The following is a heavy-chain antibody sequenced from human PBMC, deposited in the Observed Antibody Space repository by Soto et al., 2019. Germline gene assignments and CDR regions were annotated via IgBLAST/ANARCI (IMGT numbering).Heavy chain of an antibody. Sequence: QVQLVESGGGVVQPGRSLRLSCAASGFTFSSYAMHWVRQAPGKGLEWVAVISYDGSNKYYADSVKGRFTISRDNSKNTLYLQMHSLRAEDTAVYYCARDQGFGDSSSWYWFDPWGQGTLVTVSS. CDR3: ARDQGFGDSSSWYWFDP. V-gene: IGHV3-30-3*01. CDR2: ISYDGSNK. D-gene: IGHD6-6*01. J-gene: IGHJ5*02. CDR1: GFTFSSYA.